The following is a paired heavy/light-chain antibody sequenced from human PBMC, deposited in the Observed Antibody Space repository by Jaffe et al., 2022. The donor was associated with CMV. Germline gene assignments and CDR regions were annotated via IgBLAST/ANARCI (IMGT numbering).Light chain of an antibody. CDR2: AAS. CDR1: QDISHN. V-gene: IGKV1-16*01. CDR3: QQYYTYPPT. Sequence: DIQMTQSPSSLSASVGDRVTITCRASQDISHNLAWFQQKPGKAPKSLIYAASTLQSGVPSRFSGSGSGTDFILTISSLQPEDFATYYCQQYYTYPPTFGQGTKVDIK. J-gene: IGKJ1*01.
Heavy chain of an antibody. CDR1: GFTFRDYY. Sequence: QVQLVESGGGLVKPGGSLRLSCAASGFTFRDYYMSWFRQVPGKGLEWVSYISPTGSFTPYGDSVKGRFTISRDNAKNSVFLHMSSLRAEDTAVYYCARLGSIAAAGTPDYWGQGTQVTVSS. D-gene: IGHD6-13*01. J-gene: IGHJ4*02. V-gene: IGHV3-11*06. CDR2: ISPTGSFT. CDR3: ARLGSIAAAGTPDY.